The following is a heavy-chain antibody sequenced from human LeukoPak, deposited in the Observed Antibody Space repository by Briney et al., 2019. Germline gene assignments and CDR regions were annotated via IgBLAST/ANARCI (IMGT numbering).Heavy chain of an antibody. D-gene: IGHD1-26*01. J-gene: IGHJ1*01. Sequence: PGGSLRLSCAASGFTFSSYEMNWVRQTPGKGLEWLSYISSSGGTIYYADSVKGRFTISRDNAKSSLYLQMNGLRAEDTAVYYCARGESGSYFAEYFQHWGQGTLVTVSS. CDR2: ISSSGGTI. CDR3: ARGESGSYFAEYFQH. CDR1: GFTFSSYE. V-gene: IGHV3-48*03.